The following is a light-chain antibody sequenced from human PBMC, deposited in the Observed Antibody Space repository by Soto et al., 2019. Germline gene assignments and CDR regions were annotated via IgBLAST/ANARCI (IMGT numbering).Light chain of an antibody. CDR2: WAS. V-gene: IGKV4-1*01. J-gene: IGKJ5*01. CDR3: QQYYSNPIT. CDR1: QSVLSSSDSKNY. Sequence: DIVMTQSPDSLAVSLGERATINCKSSQSVLSSSDSKNYLAWHQQKPGQPPKLLIYWASTRESGVPERFSGSRSGTDFALNISSLRAEDVAVYYCQQYYSNPITFGQGTRLEIK.